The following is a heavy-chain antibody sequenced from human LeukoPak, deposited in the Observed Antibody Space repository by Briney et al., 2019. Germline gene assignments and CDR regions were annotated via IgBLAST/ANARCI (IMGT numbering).Heavy chain of an antibody. CDR2: INHSGST. J-gene: IGHJ4*02. CDR3: ARGHHYYGSGSYYSLWFDY. CDR1: GGSFSGYY. V-gene: IGHV4-34*01. Sequence: PSETLSLTCAVYGGSFSGYYWSWIRQPPGKGLEWIGEINHSGSTNYNPSLKSRVTISVDTSKNQFSLKLSSVTAADTAVYYCARGHHYYGSGSYYSLWFDYWGQGTLDTVSS. D-gene: IGHD3-10*01.